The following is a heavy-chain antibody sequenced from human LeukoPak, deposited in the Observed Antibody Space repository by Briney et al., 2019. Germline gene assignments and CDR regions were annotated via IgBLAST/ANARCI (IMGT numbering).Heavy chain of an antibody. CDR3: ASSYYDSSGYSDY. J-gene: IGHJ4*02. D-gene: IGHD3-22*01. CDR2: INPDGSEK. CDR1: GFSFSIHW. Sequence: PGGSLRLSCAASGFSFSIHWMSWVRQAPGKGLERVAKINPDGSEKYYVDSVKGRFTISRDNAKNSLYLQMNSLRAEDTAVYYCASSYYDSSGYSDYWGQGTLVTVSS. V-gene: IGHV3-7*01.